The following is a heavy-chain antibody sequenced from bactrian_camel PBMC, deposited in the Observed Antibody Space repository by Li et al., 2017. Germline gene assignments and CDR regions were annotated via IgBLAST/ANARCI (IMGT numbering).Heavy chain of an antibody. V-gene: IGHV3-3*01. CDR2: ITEGGRNP. J-gene: IGHJ4*01. CDR1: ATALMY. Sequence: HVQLVESGGGSVQAGGSLRLSCSASATALMYMGWFRQAPGKEREAVAGITEGGRNPYYVNSVKGRFIVSRDNGKSKTTMYVEMNGLKPEDTAMYYCAAGLGFFASWSACSHKTPADFEDWGPGTQVTVS. D-gene: IGHD4*01. CDR3: AAGLGFFASWSACSHKTPADFED.